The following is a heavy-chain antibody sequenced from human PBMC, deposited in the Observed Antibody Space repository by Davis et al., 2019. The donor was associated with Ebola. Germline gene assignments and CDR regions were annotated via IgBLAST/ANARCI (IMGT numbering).Heavy chain of an antibody. V-gene: IGHV3-48*02. D-gene: IGHD3-3*01. CDR2: ISSSGSTI. CDR3: ARDFPITVFGVVSPAFDY. J-gene: IGHJ4*02. Sequence: GESLKISCAASGFSFSSYSMNWVRQAPGKGLEWISYISSSGSTIYYADSVKGRFTISRDNAKNSLYLQLNSLRDEDTALYYCARDFPITVFGVVSPAFDYWGQGTLVTVSS. CDR1: GFSFSSYS.